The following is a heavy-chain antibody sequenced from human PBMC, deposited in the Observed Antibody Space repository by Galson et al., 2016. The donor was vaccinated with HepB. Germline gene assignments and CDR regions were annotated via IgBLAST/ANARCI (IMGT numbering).Heavy chain of an antibody. CDR1: AFTFSCCG. J-gene: IGHJ6*03. Sequence: SLRLSRAASAFTFSCCGMHWVRQAPGKGLEWVAVIWPDASSEKYADAVKGRFTISRDNSKNTVYLQMNNLRVEDTAVYYCAKEGHYGGHFYMDVWGQGTMVTVSS. V-gene: IGHV3-33*06. CDR3: AKEGHYGGHFYMDV. D-gene: IGHD4-17*01. CDR2: IWPDASSE.